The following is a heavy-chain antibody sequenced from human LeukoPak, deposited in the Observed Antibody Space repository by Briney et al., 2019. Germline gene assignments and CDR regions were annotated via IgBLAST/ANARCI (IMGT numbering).Heavy chain of an antibody. CDR1: GGSISSGGYS. Sequence: SETLSLTCAVSGGSISSGGYSWSWIRQPPGKGLEWIGYIYYSGSTYYNPSLKSRVTISVDTSKNQFSLKLSSVTAANTAVYYCARRRLVRYTRYYMDVWGKGTTVTISS. D-gene: IGHD1-1*01. V-gene: IGHV4-30-4*07. CDR2: IYYSGST. CDR3: ARRRLVRYTRYYMDV. J-gene: IGHJ6*03.